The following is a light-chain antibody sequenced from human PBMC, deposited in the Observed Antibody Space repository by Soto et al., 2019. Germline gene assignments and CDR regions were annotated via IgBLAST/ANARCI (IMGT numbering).Light chain of an antibody. Sequence: QQHPGKAPKLMIYXVNXRASGGPDRFAGYKSGNTASLTVSGLQAEDEADYYCSSYAGSSNVFGTGTKV. CDR3: SSYAGSSNV. V-gene: IGLV2-8*01. CDR2: XVN. J-gene: IGLJ1*01.